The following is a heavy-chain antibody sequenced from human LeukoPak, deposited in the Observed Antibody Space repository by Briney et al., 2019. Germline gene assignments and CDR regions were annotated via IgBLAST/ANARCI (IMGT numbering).Heavy chain of an antibody. CDR1: GFTFDDYA. J-gene: IGHJ4*02. CDR3: ARDQYDTWSRRGNFDS. CDR2: IKLDGSEK. D-gene: IGHD3-3*01. Sequence: GGSLRLSCAASGFTFDDYAMHWVRQAPGKGLEWVANIKLDGSEKNYVDSVKGRFTISRDNTKNSLYLQMNSLRAEDTAVFYCARDQYDTWSRRGNFDSWGQGTLVIVSS. V-gene: IGHV3-7*03.